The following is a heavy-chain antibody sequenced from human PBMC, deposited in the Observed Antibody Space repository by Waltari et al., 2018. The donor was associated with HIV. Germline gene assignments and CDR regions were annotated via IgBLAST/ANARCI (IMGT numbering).Heavy chain of an antibody. CDR1: GGTVSSSD. CDR2: IIPLFGEA. V-gene: IGHV1-69*01. D-gene: IGHD3-22*01. J-gene: IGHJ6*02. Sequence: QVQLVQSGAEVKKPGSSVKVSCKASGGTVSSSDISWVRQAPGQGLEGMGAIIPLFGEANYAQKFQGRLTITADESTSTAYMERSSLRSEDTAVYYCARVPDRSGYQRYAMDVWGQGTTVTVS. CDR3: ARVPDRSGYQRYAMDV.